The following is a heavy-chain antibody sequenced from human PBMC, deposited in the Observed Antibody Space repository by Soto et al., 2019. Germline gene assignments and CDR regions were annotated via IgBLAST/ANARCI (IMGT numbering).Heavy chain of an antibody. V-gene: IGHV4-34*01. CDR3: ARAASYGAKGHWFDP. CDR1: GGSFSGYY. D-gene: IGHD4-17*01. J-gene: IGHJ5*02. Sequence: SETLSLTCAVYGGSFSGYYWSWIRQPPGKGLEWIGEINHSGSTNYNPSLKSRVTISVDTSKNQFSLKLSSVTAADTAVYYCARAASYGAKGHWFDPWGQGTLVTVSS. CDR2: INHSGST.